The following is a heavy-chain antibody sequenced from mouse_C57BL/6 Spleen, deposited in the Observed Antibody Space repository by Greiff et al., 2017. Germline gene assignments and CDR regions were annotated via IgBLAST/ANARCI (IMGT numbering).Heavy chain of an antibody. Sequence: EVKLLESGPGLVKPSQSLSLTYSVTGYSITSGYYWNWIRQFPGNKLEWMGYISYDGSNNYNPSLKNRISITRDTSKNQFFLKLNSVTTEDTATYYCAREGAYGSSYWYFDVWGTGTTVTVSS. CDR1: GYSITSGYY. CDR3: AREGAYGSSYWYFDV. D-gene: IGHD1-1*01. J-gene: IGHJ1*03. V-gene: IGHV3-6*01. CDR2: ISYDGSN.